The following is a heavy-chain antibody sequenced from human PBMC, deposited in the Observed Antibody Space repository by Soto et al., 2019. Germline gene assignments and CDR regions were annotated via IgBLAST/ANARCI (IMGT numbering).Heavy chain of an antibody. CDR1: GGSISSYY. D-gene: IGHD2-15*01. V-gene: IGHV4-34*01. CDR3: ARGKDIVVVVAATLYFDY. Sequence: SETLSLTCTVSGGSISSYYWSWIRQPPGKGLEWIGEINHSGSTNYNPSLKSRVTISVDTSKNQFSLKLSSVTAADTAVYYCARGKDIVVVVAATLYFDYWGQGTLVTVSS. J-gene: IGHJ4*02. CDR2: INHSGST.